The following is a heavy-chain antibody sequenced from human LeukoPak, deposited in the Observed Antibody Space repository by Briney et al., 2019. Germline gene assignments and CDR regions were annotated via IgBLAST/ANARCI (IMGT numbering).Heavy chain of an antibody. J-gene: IGHJ4*02. Sequence: PGGSLRLSCAASGFTFSSYWMNWVRQAPGKGLEWVANIKEDGSGKYFVDSVKGRFTVSRDNAKNPLYLQMNSLRAEDTAVYYCAGSTSWHYFDYWGQGTLVTVSS. V-gene: IGHV3-7*03. CDR3: AGSTSWHYFDY. CDR2: IKEDGSGK. D-gene: IGHD2-2*01. CDR1: GFTFSSYW.